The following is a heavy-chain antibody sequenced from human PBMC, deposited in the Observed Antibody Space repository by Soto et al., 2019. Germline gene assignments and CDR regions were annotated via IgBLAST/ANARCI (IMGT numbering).Heavy chain of an antibody. CDR3: ARGGFGTSSYGMNV. CDR2: MNPNSGNT. Sequence: ASVKVSCKASGGIFSDFSFNWVRQATGQGLEWMGWMNPNSGNTGYAQKFQGRVTMTRNTSISTAYMELSSLRSEDTAVYYCARGGFGTSSYGMNVWGQGTTVTVSS. CDR1: GGIFSDFS. J-gene: IGHJ6*02. V-gene: IGHV1-8*02. D-gene: IGHD2-2*01.